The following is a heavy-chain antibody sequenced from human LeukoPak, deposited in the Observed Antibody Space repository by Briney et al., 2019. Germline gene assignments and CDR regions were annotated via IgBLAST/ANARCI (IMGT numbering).Heavy chain of an antibody. Sequence: SETLSLTCTVSGGSISSGSYYWSWIRQPAGKGLEWIGRIYTSGSTSYNPSLKSRVTISIDTSKNQFSLKLRSVTAADTAVYYCARGRGSYRHAPWGYYYMDVWGKGTTVTVSS. CDR3: ARGRGSYRHAPWGYYYMDV. V-gene: IGHV4-61*02. CDR2: IYTSGST. J-gene: IGHJ6*03. CDR1: GGSISSGSYY. D-gene: IGHD3-16*02.